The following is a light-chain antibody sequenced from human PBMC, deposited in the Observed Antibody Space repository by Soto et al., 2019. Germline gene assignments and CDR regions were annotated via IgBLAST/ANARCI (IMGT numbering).Light chain of an antibody. J-gene: IGKJ4*01. Sequence: ETVLTQSPGTLSLSPGERATLSCRATQSVSNDYLAWYQQRPGLAPRLLIFGASGRATGIPDRFSGSGSGTDFTLTISRLEPEDFAIYYCQQYGTSPLTFGGGTKVDIK. V-gene: IGKV3-20*01. CDR3: QQYGTSPLT. CDR1: QSVSNDY. CDR2: GAS.